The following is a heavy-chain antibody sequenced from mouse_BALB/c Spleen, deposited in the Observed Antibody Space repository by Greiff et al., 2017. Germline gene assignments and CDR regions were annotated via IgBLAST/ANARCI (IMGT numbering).Heavy chain of an antibody. J-gene: IGHJ3*01. V-gene: IGHV1S81*02. CDR1: GYTFTSYW. CDR3: ARTVRRGTWFAY. Sequence: QVQLQQPGAELVKPGASVKLSCKASGYTFTSYWMHWVKQRPGQGLEWIGEINPNNGRTNYNEKFKSKATLAVDKSSSTAYMQRSSLTSEDSAVYYSARTVRRGTWFAYWGQGTLVTVSA. D-gene: IGHD2-14*01. CDR2: INPNNGRT.